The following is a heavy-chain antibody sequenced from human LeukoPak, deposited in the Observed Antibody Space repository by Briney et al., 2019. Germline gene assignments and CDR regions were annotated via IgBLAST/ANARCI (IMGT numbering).Heavy chain of an antibody. CDR3: ARLYSGGVDY. V-gene: IGHV4-39*01. J-gene: IGHJ4*02. D-gene: IGHD1-26*01. CDR2: TLYTGST. CDR1: GGSISRSSYF. Sequence: SETLSLTCTVSGGSISRSSYFWGWIRQPPGKGLEWIGSTLYTGSTYYNPSLKIRVAISVDTSKNQFSLKLSSVTAADAAVYFCARLYSGGVDYWGQGTLVTVSS.